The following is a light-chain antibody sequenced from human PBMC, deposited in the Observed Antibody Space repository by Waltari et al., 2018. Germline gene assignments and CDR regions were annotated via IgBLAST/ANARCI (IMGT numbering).Light chain of an antibody. CDR2: WGS. J-gene: IGKJ1*01. CDR3: MQSLQALWT. CDR1: QSLLHRNGNNY. Sequence: DIVVTQSPLSLSVTPGEPASISCRSSQSLLHRNGNNYLDWYLQKPGQSPQLLIYWGSNRASGVPDKCSGSGSGTDFTLKISRVEAEDVGVYYCMQSLQALWTFGQGTKVEIK. V-gene: IGKV2-28*01.